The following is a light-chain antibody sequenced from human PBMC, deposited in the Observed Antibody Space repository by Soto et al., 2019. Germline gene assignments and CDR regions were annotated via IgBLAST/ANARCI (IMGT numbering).Light chain of an antibody. V-gene: IGLV1-40*01. J-gene: IGLJ1*01. Sequence: QSVLTQPPSVYGAPGQRVTISCIGSSSNIGAGYDVHWYQQLPGTAPKLLIYGNSNRPSGVPDRFSGSKSGTSASLAITGLHAEDEADFYCQSYDSSLSGYVFGTGTKVTVL. CDR3: QSYDSSLSGYV. CDR2: GNS. CDR1: SSNIGAGYD.